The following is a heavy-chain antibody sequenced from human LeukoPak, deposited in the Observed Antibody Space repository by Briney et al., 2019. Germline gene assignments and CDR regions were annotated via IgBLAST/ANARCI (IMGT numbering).Heavy chain of an antibody. CDR1: GFTFSSYS. CDR3: ARDHHRRLYDSQARDTFDI. Sequence: GGSLRLSCAASGFTFSSYSMNWVRQAPGKGLEWVSSISSSSYIYYADSVKGRFTISRDNAENSLYLQMNSLRAEDTAVYYCARDHHRRLYDSQARDTFDIWGQGTMVTVSS. J-gene: IGHJ3*02. CDR2: ISSSSYI. V-gene: IGHV3-21*01. D-gene: IGHD3-22*01.